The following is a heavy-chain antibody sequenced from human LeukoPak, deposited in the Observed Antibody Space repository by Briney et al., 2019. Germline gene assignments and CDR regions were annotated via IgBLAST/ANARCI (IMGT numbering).Heavy chain of an antibody. V-gene: IGHV4-39*07. CDR2: IYYSETT. J-gene: IGHJ5*02. D-gene: IGHD2-2*01. Sequence: LETLSLTYTVSGGSISSTSYYWDWLRQPPGKGLEWIGSIYYSETTYYNPSLKSRVTISIDTSKNQFSLKLNSVTAADTAVYYCARDICSTTSCLSPNNWFDPWGQGRLVTVSS. CDR3: ARDICSTTSCLSPNNWFDP. CDR1: GGSISSTSYY.